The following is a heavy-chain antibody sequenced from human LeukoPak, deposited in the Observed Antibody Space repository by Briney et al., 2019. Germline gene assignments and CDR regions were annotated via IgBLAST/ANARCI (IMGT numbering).Heavy chain of an antibody. V-gene: IGHV3-23*01. CDR3: AKRKVESSNWFYFDY. D-gene: IGHD6-13*01. CDR2: ISGSGGST. Sequence: GGSLRLSCTASGFTFSSYAMRWVRQAPGKGLEWVSAISGSGGSTYYADSVKGRFTISRDNSKNTLYLQMNSLRAEDTAVYYCAKRKVESSNWFYFDYWGQGTLVTVSS. J-gene: IGHJ4*02. CDR1: GFTFSSYA.